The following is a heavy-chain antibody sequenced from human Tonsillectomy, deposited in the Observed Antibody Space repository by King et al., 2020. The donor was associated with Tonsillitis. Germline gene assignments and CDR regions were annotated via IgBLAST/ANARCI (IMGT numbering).Heavy chain of an antibody. V-gene: IGHV1-18*01. J-gene: IGHJ4*02. CDR3: ARDRSAYYYGSASYIDL. CDR2: ISPFTDNT. D-gene: IGHD3-10*01. CDR1: GYTFTSYG. Sequence: VQLVESGAEVKKPGASVKVSCKASGYTFTSYGISWVRQAPGHALEWMGWISPFTDNTNYVQKYQGRVTMTTDTSTSTAYMELRSLRSDDTAVYYCARDRSAYYYGSASYIDLWGQGTLVTVSS.